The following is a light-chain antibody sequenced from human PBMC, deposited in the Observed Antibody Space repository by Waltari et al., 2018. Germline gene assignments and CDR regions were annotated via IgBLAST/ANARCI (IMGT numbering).Light chain of an antibody. CDR2: GNS. J-gene: IGLJ3*02. Sequence: QSVLTQPPSVSGAPGQRVTISCVGSRSNIGAGYGVPWYQPLPGTPPKLLIFGNSNRPSGVPERFSGSKSGTSASLAIIGLQAEDEAHYYCQSYDSSLSGSRVFGGGTKVAVL. V-gene: IGLV1-40*01. CDR3: QSYDSSLSGSRV. CDR1: RSNIGAGYG.